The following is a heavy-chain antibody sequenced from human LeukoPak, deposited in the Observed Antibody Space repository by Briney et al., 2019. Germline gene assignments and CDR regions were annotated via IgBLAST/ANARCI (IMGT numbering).Heavy chain of an antibody. Sequence: PGGSLRLSCTASGFTFSNYWMSWVRQTPEKGLEWVANIKQDGSEKVYLDSVKGRFTISRDNAQTSLYLHMNSPRAEDTAVYYCARDPYSSSWSYGMDVWGQGTTVTVSS. D-gene: IGHD6-13*01. CDR2: IKQDGSEK. CDR3: ARDPYSSSWSYGMDV. CDR1: GFTFSNYW. V-gene: IGHV3-7*05. J-gene: IGHJ6*02.